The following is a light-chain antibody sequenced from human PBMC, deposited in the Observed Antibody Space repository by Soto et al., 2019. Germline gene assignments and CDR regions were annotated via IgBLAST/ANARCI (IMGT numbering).Light chain of an antibody. J-gene: IGLJ2*01. Sequence: QSVLTQPPSASGTPGQRVTISCSGSSPNIGGNTVKWYQQVPGTAPKLLIHGDTLRPSGVPDRFSGSKPGTSASLAISGLQSEDEAEYYCATWDDSLNGVVFGGGTKLAVL. CDR2: GDT. CDR3: ATWDDSLNGVV. CDR1: SPNIGGNT. V-gene: IGLV1-44*01.